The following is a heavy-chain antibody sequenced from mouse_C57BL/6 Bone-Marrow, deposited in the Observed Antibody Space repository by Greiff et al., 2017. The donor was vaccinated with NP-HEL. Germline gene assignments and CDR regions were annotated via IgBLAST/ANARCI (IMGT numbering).Heavy chain of an antibody. CDR2: IYPGSGNT. Sequence: QVQLQQSGPELVKPGASVKISCKASGYSFTSYYIHWVKQRPGQGLEWIGWIYPGSGNTKYNEKFKGKATLTADTSSSTAYMQLSSLTSEDSAVYYGARGVAGWGLDWVAYWGQGTRVTVSA. CDR3: ARGVAGWGLDWVAY. J-gene: IGHJ3*01. D-gene: IGHD3-1*01. CDR1: GYSFTSYY. V-gene: IGHV1-66*01.